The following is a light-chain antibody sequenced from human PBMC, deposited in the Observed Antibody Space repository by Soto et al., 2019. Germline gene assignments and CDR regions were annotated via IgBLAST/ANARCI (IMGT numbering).Light chain of an antibody. CDR1: SNDVGGYDY. CDR2: GVS. CDR3: NSYTSSSTLV. Sequence: QSVLTQPASVSGSPGQSITISCSGTSNDVGGYDYVSWYQQHPGKAPKLVIYGVSNRPSWVSNRFSGSKSGNTASLTISGLQPEDEADYYCNSYTSSSTLVFGGGTQLTVL. V-gene: IGLV2-14*01. J-gene: IGLJ2*01.